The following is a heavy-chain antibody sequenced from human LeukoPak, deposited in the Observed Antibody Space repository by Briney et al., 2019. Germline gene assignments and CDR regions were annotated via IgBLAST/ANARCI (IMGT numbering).Heavy chain of an antibody. J-gene: IGHJ3*02. CDR3: ASINNGEVVPRAHDAFDI. D-gene: IGHD3-22*01. CDR1: GGSFSGYY. Sequence: SETLSLTCAVYGGSFSGYYWSWIRQPPGKGLEWIGEINHSGSTTYNPSLKSRVTISVDTSKNQFSLKLTSVTAADTAVYYCASINNGEVVPRAHDAFDIWGQGTMVTVSS. V-gene: IGHV4-34*01. CDR2: INHSGST.